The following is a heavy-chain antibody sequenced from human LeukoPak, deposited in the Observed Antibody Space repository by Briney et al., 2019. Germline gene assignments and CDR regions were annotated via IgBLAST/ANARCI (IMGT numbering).Heavy chain of an antibody. CDR3: ARLPSGSYYLDYYYYYMDV. J-gene: IGHJ6*03. D-gene: IGHD3-10*01. Sequence: SETLSLACAVYGGSFSGYYWSWIRQPPGKGLEWIGEINHSGSTNYNPSLKSRVTISVDTSKNQFSLKLSSVTAADTAVYYCARLPSGSYYLDYYYYYMDVWGKGTTVTISS. CDR1: GGSFSGYY. V-gene: IGHV4-34*01. CDR2: INHSGST.